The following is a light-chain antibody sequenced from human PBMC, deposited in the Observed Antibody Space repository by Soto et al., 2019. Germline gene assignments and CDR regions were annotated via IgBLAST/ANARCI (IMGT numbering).Light chain of an antibody. Sequence: QSALTQPRSVSGSHGQSVTISCTGTSSDVGGYGYVSWYQQHPGKAPKLMIYDVYNRPSGVPDRFSGSKSGNTASLTISGLQAEDEAVYYCCSYAGSSTFYVFGNGTKLTVL. CDR3: CSYAGSSTFYV. CDR1: SSDVGGYGY. CDR2: DVY. J-gene: IGLJ1*01. V-gene: IGLV2-11*01.